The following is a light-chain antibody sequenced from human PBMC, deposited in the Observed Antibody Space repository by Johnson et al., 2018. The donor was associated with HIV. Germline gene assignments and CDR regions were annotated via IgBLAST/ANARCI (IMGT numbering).Light chain of an antibody. V-gene: IGLV1-51*01. CDR1: SSNIGNNY. Sequence: QSVLTQSPSVSAAPGQKVTISCSGSSSNIGNNYVSWYQQLPGTAPKLLIYDNNKRPSGIPDRFSGSKSGTSATLGITGLQTGDEADYYCGTWDSSLSASYVCGTGSKVTVL. J-gene: IGLJ1*01. CDR3: GTWDSSLSASYV. CDR2: DNN.